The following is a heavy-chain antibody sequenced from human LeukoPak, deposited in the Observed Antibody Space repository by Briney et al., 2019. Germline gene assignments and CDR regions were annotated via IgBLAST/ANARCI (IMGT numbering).Heavy chain of an antibody. CDR3: TRVGYCSTTSCYWFGY. CDR2: IRSKTYGGTT. Sequence: GGSLRLSCTASGFTFGDYAMSWVRQAPGKGLERVGFIRSKTYGGTTEYAASVKGRFTISRDDSKSIAYLQMNSLKAEDTAVYYCTRVGYCSTTSCYWFGYWGQGTLVTVSS. CDR1: GFTFGDYA. J-gene: IGHJ4*02. D-gene: IGHD2-2*01. V-gene: IGHV3-49*04.